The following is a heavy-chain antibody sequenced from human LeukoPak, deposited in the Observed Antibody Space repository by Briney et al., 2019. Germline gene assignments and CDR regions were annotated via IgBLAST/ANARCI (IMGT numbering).Heavy chain of an antibody. CDR3: TTDSGRSYFYFNF. J-gene: IGHJ4*02. Sequence: RASVKVSCKISGFGLSVLSIHWMRQAPGKGLEWVGGIRPETGEPIYAQKFQGRVTVTGDTVTDTGYMELRSLTSDDTAVYFCTTDSGRSYFYFNFWGQGTLVTVSS. CDR1: GFGLSVLS. D-gene: IGHD3-10*01. CDR2: IRPETGEP. V-gene: IGHV1-24*01.